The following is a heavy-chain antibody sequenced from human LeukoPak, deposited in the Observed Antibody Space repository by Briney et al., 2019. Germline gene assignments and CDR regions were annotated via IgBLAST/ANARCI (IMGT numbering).Heavy chain of an antibody. CDR3: ARGGIYEQWLVKLDY. J-gene: IGHJ4*02. CDR1: GYTFTSYG. V-gene: IGHV1-18*01. Sequence: GASVKVSCKASGYTFTSYGISWVRQAPGQGLEWMGWINAYNGNTNYAQKLQGRVTMTTNTSTSTAYMELRSLRSDDTAVYYCARGGIYEQWLVKLDYWGQGALVTVSS. CDR2: INAYNGNT. D-gene: IGHD6-19*01.